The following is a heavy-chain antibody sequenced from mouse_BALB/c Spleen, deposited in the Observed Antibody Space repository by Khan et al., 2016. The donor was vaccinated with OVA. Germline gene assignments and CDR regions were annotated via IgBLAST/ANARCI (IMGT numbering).Heavy chain of an antibody. D-gene: IGHD2-1*01. CDR3: ARGNYYGGNSWFGY. Sequence: QVQLQQSGAELMKPGASVKISCKATGYTFSSYWIEWVKQRPGHGLEWIGEILPGSGSTNYNEKFKDKVTFTAETSSNTAYMQLSSLKSEDSACYYCARGNYYGGNSWFGYWGQGTLVTVSA. CDR2: ILPGSGST. J-gene: IGHJ3*01. CDR1: GYTFSSYW. V-gene: IGHV1-9*01.